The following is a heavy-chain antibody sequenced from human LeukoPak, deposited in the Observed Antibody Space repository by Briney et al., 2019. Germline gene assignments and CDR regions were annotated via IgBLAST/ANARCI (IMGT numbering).Heavy chain of an antibody. CDR3: ARHSQYSYGLLYFFDF. Sequence: PPETLSLTCTVSGGSVSSSSYYWGWIRQPPGKGLEWIGSIYYSGTTYYNPSLKSRVTISVDTSKNQFSLKLRSVTAADTAVYYCARHSQYSYGLLYFFDFWGQGTLVTVSS. CDR1: GGSVSSSSYY. D-gene: IGHD5-18*01. J-gene: IGHJ4*02. V-gene: IGHV4-39*01. CDR2: IYYSGTT.